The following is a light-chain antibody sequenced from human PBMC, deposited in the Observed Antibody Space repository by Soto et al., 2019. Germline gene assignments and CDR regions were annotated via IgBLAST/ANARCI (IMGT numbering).Light chain of an antibody. CDR1: QSLVHRDGNTY. J-gene: IGKJ1*01. CDR2: KVS. CDR3: MQXTQLRA. V-gene: IGKV2-24*01. Sequence: DIVMTQTPLSSPVTLGQPASISCRSSQSLVHRDGNTYLNWLQQRPGQPPRLLIYKVSNRFSGVPDRFSGSGAGTDFTLKISRVEAEXXXXXXXMQXTQLRAFGQGTKVEIK.